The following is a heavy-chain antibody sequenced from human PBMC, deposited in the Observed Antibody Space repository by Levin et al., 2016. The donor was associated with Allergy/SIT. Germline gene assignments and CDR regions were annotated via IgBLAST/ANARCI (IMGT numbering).Heavy chain of an antibody. D-gene: IGHD1-26*01. J-gene: IGHJ4*02. Sequence: ASVKVSCKASGYTFTSYYMHWVRQAPGQGLEWMGIINPSGGSTSYAQKFQGRVTMTRDTSTSTAYMELRSLRSDDTAVYYCARDRPWEAAPQSYDYWGQGTLVTVSS. CDR2: INPSGGST. CDR3: ARDRPWEAAPQSYDY. V-gene: IGHV1-46*01. CDR1: GYTFTSYY.